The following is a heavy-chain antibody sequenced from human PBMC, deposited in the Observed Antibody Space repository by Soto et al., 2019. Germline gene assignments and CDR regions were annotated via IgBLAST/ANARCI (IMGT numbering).Heavy chain of an antibody. V-gene: IGHV1-69*12. J-gene: IGHJ4*02. CDR2: IIPMFGTA. CDR1: GGTFSTYA. CDR3: ASGIQLWLRRINNGYSG. Sequence: QVQLVQSGAEVKKPESSVKVSCKAPGGTFSTYAISWVLQAPGQGLEWMGGIIPMFGTANYAKRFKDRVTITADESTNTGYMELSSLRSEDTAVYFCASGIQLWLRRINNGYSGWGQGTLVTVSS. D-gene: IGHD5-18*01.